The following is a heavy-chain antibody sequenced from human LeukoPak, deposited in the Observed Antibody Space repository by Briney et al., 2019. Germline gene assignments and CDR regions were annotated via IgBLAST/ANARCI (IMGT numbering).Heavy chain of an antibody. CDR3: ARQGGGFWYFDL. CDR2: IYYSGST. J-gene: IGHJ2*01. D-gene: IGHD6-25*01. Sequence: SETLSLTCTVSGGSISSYYWSWIRQPPGKGLEWIGYIYYSGSTNYNPSLKSRVTISVSTSKNQFSLKLSSVTAADTAVYYCARQGGGFWYFDLWGRGTLVTVSS. CDR1: GGSISSYY. V-gene: IGHV4-59*08.